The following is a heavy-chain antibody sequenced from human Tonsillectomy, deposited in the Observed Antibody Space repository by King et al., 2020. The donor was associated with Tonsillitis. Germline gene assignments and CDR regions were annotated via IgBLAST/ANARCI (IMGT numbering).Heavy chain of an antibody. CDR1: GFTFSSYG. D-gene: IGHD2-2*01. CDR3: AKDQEEGYCSSTSCFLSARGHYMDV. V-gene: IGHV3-30*18. Sequence: VQLVESGGGVVQPGRSLRLSCAASGFTFSSYGMHWVRQAPGKGLEWVAGISYDGSNKYYADSVKGRFTISRDNSKNTLYLQMNSLRAGESAVYYCAKDQEEGYCSSTSCFLSARGHYMDVWGKGTTVTVSS. CDR2: ISYDGSNK. J-gene: IGHJ6*03.